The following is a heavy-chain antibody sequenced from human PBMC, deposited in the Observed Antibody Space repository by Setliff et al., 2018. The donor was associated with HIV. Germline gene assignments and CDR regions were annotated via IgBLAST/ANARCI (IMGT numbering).Heavy chain of an antibody. CDR2: SYYSSRT. J-gene: IGHJ4*02. CDR3: ARAGYKGDFDY. D-gene: IGHD5-12*01. Sequence: SETLSLTCTVSDASISTSNFLWGWIRQSPGKGLEWIGSSYYSSRTYYNPSLKNRVTISADTSKNHLSLKLTSLTAADTAVYYCARAGYKGDFDYWGQGTLVTVSS. V-gene: IGHV4-39*02. CDR1: DASISTSNFL.